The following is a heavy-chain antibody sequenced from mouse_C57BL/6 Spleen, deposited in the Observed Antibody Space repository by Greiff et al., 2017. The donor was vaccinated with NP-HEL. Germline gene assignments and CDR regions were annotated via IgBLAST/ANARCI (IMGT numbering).Heavy chain of an antibody. D-gene: IGHD2-1*01. CDR1: GYSITSGYY. Sequence: EVKLEESGPGLVKPSQSLSLTCSVTGYSITSGYYWNWIRQFPGNKLEWMGYISYDGSNNYNPSLKNRISITRDTSKNQFFLKLNSVTTEDTATYYCASYYGNYDAMDYWGQGTSVTVSS. V-gene: IGHV3-6*01. CDR2: ISYDGSN. CDR3: ASYYGNYDAMDY. J-gene: IGHJ4*01.